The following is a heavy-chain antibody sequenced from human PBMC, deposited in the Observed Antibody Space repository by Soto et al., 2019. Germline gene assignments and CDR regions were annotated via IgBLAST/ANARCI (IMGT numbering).Heavy chain of an antibody. CDR3: ARDNILGILYGGMDV. D-gene: IGHD3-3*01. Sequence: SETLSLTCTVPGGSISSGDYYWSWIRQPPGKGLEWIGYIYYSGSTYYNPSLKSRVTISVDTSKNQFSLKLSSVTAADTAVYYCARDNILGILYGGMDVWGQGTTVTVSS. CDR2: IYYSGST. CDR1: GGSISSGDYY. V-gene: IGHV4-30-4*01. J-gene: IGHJ6*02.